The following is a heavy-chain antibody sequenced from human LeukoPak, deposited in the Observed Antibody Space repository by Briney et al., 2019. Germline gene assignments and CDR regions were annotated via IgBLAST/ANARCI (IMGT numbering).Heavy chain of an antibody. V-gene: IGHV3-23*01. Sequence: PGGSLRLSCAASGFTFSSYAMRWVRQAPGKGLEWVSGISGSGGRTNYPDSVKGRFTISRDNSKNTLYLQMNSLRGEDTAVYYCAKAMVYSGRSYYYYGMDVWGQGTTVTVSS. CDR1: GFTFSSYA. J-gene: IGHJ6*02. D-gene: IGHD4-23*01. CDR3: AKAMVYSGRSYYYYGMDV. CDR2: ISGSGGRT.